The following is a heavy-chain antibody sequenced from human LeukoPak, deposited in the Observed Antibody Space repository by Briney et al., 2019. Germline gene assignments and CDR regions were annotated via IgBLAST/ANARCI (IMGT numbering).Heavy chain of an antibody. CDR1: GFTFSSYS. D-gene: IGHD3-22*01. CDR3: ARESSGYFY. Sequence: GGSLRLSCAASGFTFSSYSMNWVRQAPGKGLEWVSSISSGSSFIYYADSVKGRFTISRDNAKNSLFLQMNSLRAEDTAVYCCARESSGYFYWGQGTLVTVSS. CDR2: ISSGSSFI. V-gene: IGHV3-21*01. J-gene: IGHJ4*02.